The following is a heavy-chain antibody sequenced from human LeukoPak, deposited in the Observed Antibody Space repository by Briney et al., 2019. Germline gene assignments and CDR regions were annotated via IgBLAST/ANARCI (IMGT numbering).Heavy chain of an antibody. V-gene: IGHV1-46*01. Sequence: ASVKVSCKASGYTFTSYYMHWVLQAPGQGLEWMGIINPSGGSTSYAQKFQGRVTMTRDTSTSTVYMELSSLRSEDTAVYYCARDPEDATEDYWGQGTLVTVSS. CDR1: GYTFTSYY. CDR2: INPSGGST. J-gene: IGHJ4*02. CDR3: ARDPEDATEDY.